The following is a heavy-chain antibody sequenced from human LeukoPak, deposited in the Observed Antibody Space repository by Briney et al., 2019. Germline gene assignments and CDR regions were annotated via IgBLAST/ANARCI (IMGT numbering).Heavy chain of an antibody. V-gene: IGHV3-30*01. D-gene: IGHD3-10*01. CDR3: ARASITSTYYHYYMDV. J-gene: IGHJ6*03. CDR1: GFTFSSFP. CDR2: VSSDGSVE. Sequence: PGGSLRLSCAASGFTFSSFPMHWVRQAPGKGLEWVVVVSSDGSVENYADSVKGRFTISRDNSKNTVYLQMNSLRTEDTAVYYCARASITSTYYHYYMDVWGKGTTVTVSS.